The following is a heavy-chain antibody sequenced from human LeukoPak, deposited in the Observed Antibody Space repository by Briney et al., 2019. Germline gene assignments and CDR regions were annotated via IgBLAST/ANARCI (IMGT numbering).Heavy chain of an antibody. V-gene: IGHV1-2*02. Sequence: ASVKVSCKASGYTFTGYYMHWVRQAHGQGLEWMGWINPNSGGTNYAQKFQGRVTMTRDTSISTAYMELSRLRSDDTAVYYCARVLWFGELLAYWGQGTLVTVSS. D-gene: IGHD3-10*01. J-gene: IGHJ4*02. CDR3: ARVLWFGELLAY. CDR1: GYTFTGYY. CDR2: INPNSGGT.